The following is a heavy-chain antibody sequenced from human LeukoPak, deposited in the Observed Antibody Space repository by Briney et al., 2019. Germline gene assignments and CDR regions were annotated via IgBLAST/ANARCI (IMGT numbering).Heavy chain of an antibody. D-gene: IGHD2-15*01. CDR2: VNHRGNT. CDR1: GGSFSRSS. Sequence: PSETLSLTCTVNGGSFSRSSWNWIRQPPGKGLEWIGEVNHRGNTYYNPSLESRVTISLDTSKKQFSLRLSSVTAADTAVYYCARGFAGGSGRYYMDVWGKGTTVTISS. CDR3: ARGFAGGSGRYYMDV. V-gene: IGHV4-34*01. J-gene: IGHJ6*03.